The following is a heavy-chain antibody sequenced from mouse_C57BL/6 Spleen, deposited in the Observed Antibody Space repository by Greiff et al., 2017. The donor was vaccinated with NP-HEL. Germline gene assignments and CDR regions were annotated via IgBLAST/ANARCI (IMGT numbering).Heavy chain of an antibody. V-gene: IGHV1-82*01. CDR2: IYPGDGDT. D-gene: IGHD3-2*02. CDR3: ARMGTAQATAWFAY. Sequence: QVQLQQSGPELVKPGASVKISCKASGYAFSSSWMNWVKQRPGKGLEWIGRIYPGDGDTNYNGKFKGKATLTADKSSSTAYMQLSSLTSEDSAVYFCARMGTAQATAWFAYWGQGTLVTVSA. CDR1: GYAFSSSW. J-gene: IGHJ3*01.